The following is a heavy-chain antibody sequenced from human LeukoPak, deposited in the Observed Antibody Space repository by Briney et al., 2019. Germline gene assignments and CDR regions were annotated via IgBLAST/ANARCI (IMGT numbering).Heavy chain of an antibody. CDR1: GFTFSSYW. CDR3: ARIGGSSSWESWFDP. V-gene: IGHV3-7*01. D-gene: IGHD6-13*01. J-gene: IGHJ5*02. CDR2: IKQDGSEK. Sequence: GGSLRLSCAASGFTFSSYWMSWVRQAPGKGLEWVANIKQDGSEKYYVDSVKGRFTISRDNAKNSLYLQMNSLRAEDTAVYYCARIGGSSSWESWFDPWGQGTLVTVSS.